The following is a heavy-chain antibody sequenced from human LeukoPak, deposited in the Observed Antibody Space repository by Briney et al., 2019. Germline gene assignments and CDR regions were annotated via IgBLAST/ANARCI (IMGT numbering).Heavy chain of an antibody. CDR2: IYYSGST. CDR1: GGSISSSSYY. V-gene: IGHV4-39*01. J-gene: IGHJ3*02. Sequence: PSETLSLTCTVSGGSISSSSYYWGWIHQPPGKGLEWIGSIYYSGSTYYNPSLKSRVTISVDTSKNQFSLKLSSVTAADTAVYYCARQRSYYDFWSGYLDAFDIWGQGTMVTVSS. D-gene: IGHD3-3*01. CDR3: ARQRSYYDFWSGYLDAFDI.